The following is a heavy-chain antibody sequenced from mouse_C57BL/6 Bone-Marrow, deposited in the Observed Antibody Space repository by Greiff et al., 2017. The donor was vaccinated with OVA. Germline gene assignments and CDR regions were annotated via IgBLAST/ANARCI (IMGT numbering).Heavy chain of an antibody. V-gene: IGHV1-62-2*01. D-gene: IGHD2-3*01. J-gene: IGHJ4*01. Sequence: VQLQQSGAELVKPGASVKLSCKASGYTFTEYTIHWVKQRSGQGLEWIGWFYPGSGSIKYNEKFKDKATLTADKSSSTVYMELSRLTSEDSAVYFCARHEDYYDGYYEGYAMDYWGQGTSVTVSS. CDR3: ARHEDYYDGYYEGYAMDY. CDR2: FYPGSGSI. CDR1: GYTFTEYT.